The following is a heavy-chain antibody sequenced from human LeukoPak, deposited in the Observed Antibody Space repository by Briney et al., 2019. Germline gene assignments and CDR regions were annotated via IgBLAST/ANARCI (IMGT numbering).Heavy chain of an antibody. CDR1: GVTFSGYS. Sequence: GGSLRLSCAAPGVTFSGYSVNWVRQAPGKGLEWVSAITATSRHIYYADSVKGRFTISRDTSENTLYLQMNSLRAEDTAVYYCAKEQWLGKMNYFDHWGQGTLVTVSS. D-gene: IGHD6-19*01. CDR2: ITATSRHI. V-gene: IGHV3-23*01. J-gene: IGHJ4*02. CDR3: AKEQWLGKMNYFDH.